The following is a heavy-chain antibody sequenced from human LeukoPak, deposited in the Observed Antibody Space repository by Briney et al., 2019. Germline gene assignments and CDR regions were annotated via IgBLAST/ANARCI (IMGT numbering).Heavy chain of an antibody. Sequence: GGSLRLSCAASGFTFSNYAMSWVRQAPGKGLEWVSSISVNVGDSTYYADSVKGRFTISRDNSKNTLYLQMNSLRAEDTAVYYCAKVDSSSNHCWGQGTLVTVSS. V-gene: IGHV3-23*01. CDR2: ISVNVGDST. D-gene: IGHD6-13*01. CDR3: AKVDSSSNHC. CDR1: GFTFSNYA. J-gene: IGHJ4*02.